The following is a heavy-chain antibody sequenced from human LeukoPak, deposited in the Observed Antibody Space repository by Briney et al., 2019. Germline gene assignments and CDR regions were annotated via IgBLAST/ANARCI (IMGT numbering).Heavy chain of an antibody. D-gene: IGHD5-12*01. CDR3: AREARSGYEGFWSDP. CDR2: INTSGSS. CDR1: GNSISSYY. V-gene: IGHV4-4*07. Sequence: SETLSLTCTVSGNSISSYYWSWIRQPAGKGLEWIGRINTSGSSNYNPSLKSRVIMSVDTSKNQFFLKLNSVTAADTAVYYCAREARSGYEGFWSDPWGQGTVVTVSS. J-gene: IGHJ5*02.